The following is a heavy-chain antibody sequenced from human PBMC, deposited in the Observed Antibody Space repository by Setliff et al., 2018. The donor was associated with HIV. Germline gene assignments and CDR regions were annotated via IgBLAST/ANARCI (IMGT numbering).Heavy chain of an antibody. CDR2: IMPIFGTA. CDR1: GGSFSSYG. CDR3: VRGGQYYRSTYYYYYMDV. J-gene: IGHJ6*03. Sequence: ASVKVSCKASGGSFSSYGLSWVRQAPGQGLEWMGGIMPIFGTANYAQKFQGRVTIIADEFASTAYMELSSLRSEDTAVYYCVRGGQYYRSTYYYYYMDVWGKGTTVTVSS. D-gene: IGHD3-16*02. V-gene: IGHV1-69*13.